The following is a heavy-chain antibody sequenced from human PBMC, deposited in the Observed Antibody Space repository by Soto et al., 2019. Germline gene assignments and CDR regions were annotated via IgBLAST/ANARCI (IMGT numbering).Heavy chain of an antibody. D-gene: IGHD6-19*01. Sequence: QVQLQQWGAGLLKPSETLSLTCAVYGGSFSGYYWNWIRQPPGKGLEWIREINHSGSTNYNPSLKXXVTISVDTSKNQFSLKLSSVTAADTAVYYCARGWGSGVFDYWGQGTLVTVSS. V-gene: IGHV4-34*01. CDR1: GGSFSGYY. J-gene: IGHJ4*02. CDR3: ARGWGSGVFDY. CDR2: INHSGST.